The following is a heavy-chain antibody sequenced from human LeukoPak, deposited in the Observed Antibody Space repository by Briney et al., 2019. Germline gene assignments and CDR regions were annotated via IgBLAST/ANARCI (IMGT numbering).Heavy chain of an antibody. CDR3: ARGETAVSTIWYFDL. Sequence: SETLSLTCTVSGGSINGYYWSWIRQPPGKGLEWIGYIYYSGSTKYNPSLQSRVTISVDTSKNQFSLKLNSVTAADTAVYYCARGETAVSTIWYFDLWGRGALVMVSS. D-gene: IGHD2/OR15-2a*01. J-gene: IGHJ2*01. CDR1: GGSINGYY. CDR2: IYYSGST. V-gene: IGHV4-59*01.